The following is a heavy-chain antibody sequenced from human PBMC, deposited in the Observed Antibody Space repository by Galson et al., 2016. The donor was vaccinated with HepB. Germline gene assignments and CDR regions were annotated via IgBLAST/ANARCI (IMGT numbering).Heavy chain of an antibody. J-gene: IGHJ4*02. D-gene: IGHD1-1*01. CDR2: INQDGSEK. CDR3: ARAYQYTLDY. Sequence: SLRLSCAPSGLTFSRFWMTWVRQAPGKGLEWVANINQDGSEKHYLDSVRGRFTISRDNAKNSLYLQMNSLRAEDTAVYFCARAYQYTLDYWGQGTLVTVSS. CDR1: GLTFSRFW. V-gene: IGHV3-7*04.